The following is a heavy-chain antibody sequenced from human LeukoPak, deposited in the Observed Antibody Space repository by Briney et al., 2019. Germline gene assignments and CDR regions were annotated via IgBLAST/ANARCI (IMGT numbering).Heavy chain of an antibody. CDR2: IYSGGST. D-gene: IGHD3-10*01. V-gene: IGHV3-53*05. CDR3: AKDGTYYYGSGTYYTHFDY. Sequence: PGGSLRLSCAASGFTVSSNYMSWVRQAPGKGLEWVSVIYSGGSTYYADSVKGRFTISRDNAKNSLYLQMNSLRAEDTALYYCAKDGTYYYGSGTYYTHFDYWGQGTLVTVSS. J-gene: IGHJ4*02. CDR1: GFTVSSNY.